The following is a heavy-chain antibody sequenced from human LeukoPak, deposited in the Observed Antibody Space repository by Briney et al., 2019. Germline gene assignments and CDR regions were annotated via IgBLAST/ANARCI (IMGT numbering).Heavy chain of an antibody. CDR3: ARELMVRGVIVALDI. J-gene: IGHJ3*02. V-gene: IGHV1-2*02. CDR1: GYIFTGYY. CDR2: INPNSGGT. D-gene: IGHD3-10*01. Sequence: ASVKVSCKASGYIFTGYYIHWVRQAPGQGLEWMGWINPNSGGTNYAQKFQGRVTMTRDTPISTGYMELSSLRSDDTAVYHCARELMVRGVIVALDIWGQGTMVTVSS.